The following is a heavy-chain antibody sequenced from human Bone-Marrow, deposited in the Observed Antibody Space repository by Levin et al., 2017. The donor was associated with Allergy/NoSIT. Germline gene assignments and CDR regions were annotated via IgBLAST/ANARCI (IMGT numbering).Heavy chain of an antibody. Sequence: GESLKISCAASGFTFSTYAMNWVRQAPGKGLEWVSTISGSGRSTYYTDSVKGRFTISRDNSKDTLYLQMNSLRAEDTAVYYCAKAFIMIFGPDYWGQGNLVTVSS. CDR2: ISGSGRST. CDR1: GFTFSTYA. V-gene: IGHV3-23*01. CDR3: AKAFIMIFGPDY. D-gene: IGHD3/OR15-3a*01. J-gene: IGHJ4*02.